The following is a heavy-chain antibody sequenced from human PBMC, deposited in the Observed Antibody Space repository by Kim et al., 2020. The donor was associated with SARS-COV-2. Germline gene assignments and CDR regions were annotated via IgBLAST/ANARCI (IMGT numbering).Heavy chain of an antibody. D-gene: IGHD1-26*01. CDR3: ARDPGGSYNYYFDY. CDR1: GFTFSSYA. J-gene: IGHJ4*02. V-gene: IGHV3-30*04. CDR2: ISYDGSNK. Sequence: GGSLRLSCAASGFTFSSYAMHWVRQAPGKGLEWVAVISYDGSNKYYADSVKGRFTISRDNSKNTLYLQMNSLRAEDTAVYYCARDPGGSYNYYFDYWGQG.